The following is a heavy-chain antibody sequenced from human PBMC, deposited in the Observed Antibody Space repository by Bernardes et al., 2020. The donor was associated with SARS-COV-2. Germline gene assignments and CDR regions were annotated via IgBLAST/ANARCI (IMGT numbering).Heavy chain of an antibody. CDR2: ISITGDT. V-gene: IGHV3-23*01. Sequence: GGSLRLSCAASGFTFTTYAMTWVRQAPGKGLEWVSTISITGDTYYADFVKGRFTISRDNSKNTLYLQMNSLRAEDTAAYYCARGQQLGSWGQGTLVTVSS. CDR3: ARGQQLGS. J-gene: IGHJ5*01. CDR1: GFTFTTYA. D-gene: IGHD6-13*01.